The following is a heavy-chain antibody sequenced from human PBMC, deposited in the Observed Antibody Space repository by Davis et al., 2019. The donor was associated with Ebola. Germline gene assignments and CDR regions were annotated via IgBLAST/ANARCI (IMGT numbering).Heavy chain of an antibody. CDR1: GFTFSSYG. D-gene: IGHD1-14*01. J-gene: IGHJ4*02. CDR3: AKGRNRDY. Sequence: GRSLRPSCAASGFTFSSYGMHCVRQAPGKGLEWVAVISYDGSNKYYADSVKGRFTISRDNSKNTLYLQMNSLRAEDTAVYYCAKGRNRDYWSQGTLVTVSS. CDR2: ISYDGSNK. V-gene: IGHV3-30*18.